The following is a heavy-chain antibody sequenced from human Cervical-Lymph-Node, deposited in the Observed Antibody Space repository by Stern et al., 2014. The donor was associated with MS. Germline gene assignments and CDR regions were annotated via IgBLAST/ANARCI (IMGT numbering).Heavy chain of an antibody. D-gene: IGHD1-26*01. CDR3: ARSGYYGIDV. CDR1: GDSVSSEDYY. J-gene: IGHJ6*02. Sequence: VQLVESGPGLVRPSETLSLTCTASGDSVSSEDYYWSWIRQSPGKDLEWIGYIYYRGRPHYNPSLKSRLTISIDTSKNQFPRKRISGTAADTAVYYCARSGYYGIDVWGQGTTVIVSS. V-gene: IGHV4-61*08. CDR2: IYYRGRP.